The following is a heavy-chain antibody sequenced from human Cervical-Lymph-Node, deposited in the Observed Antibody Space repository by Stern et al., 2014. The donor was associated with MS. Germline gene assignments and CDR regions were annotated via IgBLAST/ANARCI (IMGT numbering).Heavy chain of an antibody. CDR1: GFTFTSYG. CDR3: AREYYYGMDV. J-gene: IGHJ6*02. V-gene: IGHV3-33*01. CDR2: IWSDGNQK. Sequence: VQLVESGGGVVQPGKSLRLSCEASGFTFTSYGMHWVRQAPGKGLEWVAAIWSDGNQKSYGDSVKGRFTISRDISKNTVTLQMDSLRTEDTALYYCAREYYYGMDVWGQGTTVTVSS.